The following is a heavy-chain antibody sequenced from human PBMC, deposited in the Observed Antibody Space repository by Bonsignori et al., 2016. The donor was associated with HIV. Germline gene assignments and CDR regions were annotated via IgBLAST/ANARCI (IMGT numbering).Heavy chain of an antibody. J-gene: IGHJ4*02. CDR1: GFTFSNYA. Sequence: EVELLESGGGLVQPGGSLRLSCVASGFTFSNYAMTWVRQVPGKGLEWVSALSGHGRTTYYADSVRGRFTISRDNSKNTLFLQMNSLKAEDTAVYYCAKGRSSGRFPDIYWGQGALVTVSS. CDR3: AKGRSSGRFPDIY. V-gene: IGHV3-23*01. CDR2: LSGHGRTT. D-gene: IGHD1-26*01.